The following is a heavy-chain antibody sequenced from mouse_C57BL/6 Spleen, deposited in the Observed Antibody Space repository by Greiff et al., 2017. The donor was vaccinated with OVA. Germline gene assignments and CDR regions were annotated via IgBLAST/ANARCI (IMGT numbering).Heavy chain of an antibody. J-gene: IGHJ1*03. CDR3: TRKNWDDWYFDV. V-gene: IGHV1-5*01. D-gene: IGHD4-1*01. Sequence: EVQLQQSGTVLARPGASVKMSCKTSGYTFTSYWMHWVKQRPGQGLEWIGAIYPGNSDTSYNQQFKGKAKLTAVTSASTAYMELSSLTNEDSAVYYCTRKNWDDWYFDVWGTGTTVTVSS. CDR2: IYPGNSDT. CDR1: GYTFTSYW.